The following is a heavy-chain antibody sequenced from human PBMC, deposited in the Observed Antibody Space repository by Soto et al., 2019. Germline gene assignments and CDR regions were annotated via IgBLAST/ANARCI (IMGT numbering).Heavy chain of an antibody. CDR2: INHRGTT. Sequence: QVHLEESGPGLVKPSGTLSLTCAVSSGSISSSDWWTWVRQPPGKGLEWIGEINHRGTTNYNPSLKSRAIISVHKSQNQSSLRLTSVTAADTAAYYCAREIRRTIHPYYYHMYVWGKGATVSVSS. D-gene: IGHD1-7*01. CDR1: SGSISSSDW. CDR3: AREIRRTIHPYYYHMYV. V-gene: IGHV4-4*02. J-gene: IGHJ6*03.